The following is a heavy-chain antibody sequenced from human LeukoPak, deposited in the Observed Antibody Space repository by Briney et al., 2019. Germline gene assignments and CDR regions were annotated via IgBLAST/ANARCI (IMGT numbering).Heavy chain of an antibody. CDR2: ISSSGSAI. V-gene: IGHV3-48*01. Sequence: GGSLRLSCVASGFTFRKYNMHWVRQAPGKGLEWISYISSSGSAIYYADSVKGRSTISRDNSKNTLYLQMNSLRAEDTAVYYCAKGGTYYDILTGYYPFDYWGQGTLVTVSS. J-gene: IGHJ4*02. D-gene: IGHD3-9*01. CDR3: AKGGTYYDILTGYYPFDY. CDR1: GFTFRKYN.